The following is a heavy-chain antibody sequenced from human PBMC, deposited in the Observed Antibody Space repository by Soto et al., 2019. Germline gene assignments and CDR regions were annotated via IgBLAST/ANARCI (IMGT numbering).Heavy chain of an antibody. Sequence: QVQLVESGGGVVQPGRSLRLSCAASGFTFSNYAMHWVRQAPGKGLEWVAVISYDGSNKYYADSVKGRFTISRDNSKNTLYLQMNSLRAEDTAVYYCARVPTTVTTAYYFDYWGQGTLVTVSS. CDR3: ARVPTTVTTAYYFDY. CDR1: GFTFSNYA. D-gene: IGHD4-17*01. J-gene: IGHJ4*02. CDR2: ISYDGSNK. V-gene: IGHV3-30-3*01.